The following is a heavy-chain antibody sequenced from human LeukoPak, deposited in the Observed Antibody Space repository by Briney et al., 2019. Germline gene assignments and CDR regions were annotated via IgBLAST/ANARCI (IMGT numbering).Heavy chain of an antibody. Sequence: SETLSLTCAVSGYSISRGYSWGWVRQPPGKGLECMGTIHHSGSTYYSPSLKSRLTISLDTSKNHFSLKLTSVTAADTAVYYCARFDYIWETHGMDAFDIWGQGTVVTVSS. CDR1: GYSISRGYS. J-gene: IGHJ3*02. V-gene: IGHV4-38-2*01. D-gene: IGHD3-16*01. CDR3: ARFDYIWETHGMDAFDI. CDR2: IHHSGST.